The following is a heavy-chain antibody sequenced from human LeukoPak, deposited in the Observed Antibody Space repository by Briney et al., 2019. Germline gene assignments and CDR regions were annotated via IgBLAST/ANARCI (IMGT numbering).Heavy chain of an antibody. D-gene: IGHD3-10*01. V-gene: IGHV3-74*01. J-gene: IGHJ4*02. CDR1: GFTFNTHW. CDR3: ARDLRGSGSLDY. CDR2: INSDGSST. Sequence: PGGSLRLSCAASGFTFNTHWMHWVRQAPGKGLGWVSRINSDGSSTAYADSVKGRFTFSRDNAKNTLYLQMNSLRAEDTAVYYCARDLRGSGSLDYWGQGTLVTVSS.